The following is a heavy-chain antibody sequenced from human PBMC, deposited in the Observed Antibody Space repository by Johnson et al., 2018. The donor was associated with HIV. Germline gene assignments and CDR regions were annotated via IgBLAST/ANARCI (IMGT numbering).Heavy chain of an antibody. V-gene: IGHV3-23*04. Sequence: VQLVESGGGLVQPGRSLRLSCAASGFTFSSYAMSWVRQAPVKGLEWVSAISGGGGSTYYADSVKGRFTISRDNSKNPLYLQMNSLRAEDTALYYCTRRDSGSMSFDIWGQGTMVTVSS. CDR2: ISGGGGST. J-gene: IGHJ3*02. CDR3: TRRDSGSMSFDI. D-gene: IGHD1-26*01. CDR1: GFTFSSYA.